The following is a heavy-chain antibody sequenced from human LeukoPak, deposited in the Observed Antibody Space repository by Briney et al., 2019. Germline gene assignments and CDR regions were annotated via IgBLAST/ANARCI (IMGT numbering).Heavy chain of an antibody. D-gene: IGHD4-17*01. CDR3: ASYGDYEDWFDP. CDR1: GGSISSYY. V-gene: IGHV4-59*12. CDR2: IYYSGST. J-gene: IGHJ5*02. Sequence: SETLSLTCTVSGGSISSYYWSWIRQPPGKGLEWIGYIYYSGSTNYNPSLKSRVTISVDKSKKQFSLKLSSVTAADTAVHYCASYGDYEDWFDPWGQGTLVTVSS.